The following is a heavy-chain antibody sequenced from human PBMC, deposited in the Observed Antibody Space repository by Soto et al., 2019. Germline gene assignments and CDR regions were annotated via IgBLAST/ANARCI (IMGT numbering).Heavy chain of an antibody. V-gene: IGHV1-69*08. CDR2: IIPILGET. CDR1: GTIFSSYT. CDR3: ARGLGARMDV. Sequence: QVQLVQSGAEVKKPGSSVRVSCKASGTIFSSYTISWVRQAPGQGLEWMGRIIPILGETNSAQKFQDRVTLTADKSTNTAYMELNSLRLVDTAVYYCARGLGARMDVWGQGTTVTVSS. J-gene: IGHJ6*02.